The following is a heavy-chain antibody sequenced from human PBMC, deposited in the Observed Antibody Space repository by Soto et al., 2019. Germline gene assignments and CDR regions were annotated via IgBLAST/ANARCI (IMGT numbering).Heavy chain of an antibody. V-gene: IGHV4-61*01. D-gene: IGHD3-9*01. CDR2: IYYSGST. CDR3: ARVFHPLRYFDWLIQDY. CDR1: GGSVSSGSYY. J-gene: IGHJ4*02. Sequence: TVSGGSVSSGSYYWSWIRQPPGKGLEWIGYIYYSGSTNYNPSLKSRVTISVDTSKNQFSLKLSSVTAADTAVYYCARVFHPLRYFDWLIQDYWGQGTLVTVSS.